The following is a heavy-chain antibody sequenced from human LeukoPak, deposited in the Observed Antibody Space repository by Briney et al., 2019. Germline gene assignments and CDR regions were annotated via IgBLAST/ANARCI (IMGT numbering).Heavy chain of an antibody. CDR2: IIPILGIA. Sequence: GSSVKVSCKASGGTFISYAISWVRQAPGQGLEWMGRIIPILGIANYAQKFQGRVTITADKSTSTAYMELSSLRSEDTAVYYCARDRITMVRGVIVDWYFDLWGRGTLVTVSS. V-gene: IGHV1-69*04. CDR1: GGTFISYA. D-gene: IGHD3-10*01. CDR3: ARDRITMVRGVIVDWYFDL. J-gene: IGHJ2*01.